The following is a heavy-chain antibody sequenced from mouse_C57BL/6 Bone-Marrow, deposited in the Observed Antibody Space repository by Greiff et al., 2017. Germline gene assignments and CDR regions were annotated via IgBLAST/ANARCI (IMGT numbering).Heavy chain of an antibody. CDR3: ARASFTTVVAPYAMDY. Sequence: EVQLQQSGPELVKPGASVKISCKASGYSFTGYYMHWVKQSHGNILDWIGYIYPYNGVSSYNQKFKGKATLTVDKSSSTAYMELRSLTSEDSAVYYCARASFTTVVAPYAMDYWGQGTSVTVSS. D-gene: IGHD1-1*01. V-gene: IGHV1-31*01. J-gene: IGHJ4*01. CDR2: IYPYNGVS. CDR1: GYSFTGYY.